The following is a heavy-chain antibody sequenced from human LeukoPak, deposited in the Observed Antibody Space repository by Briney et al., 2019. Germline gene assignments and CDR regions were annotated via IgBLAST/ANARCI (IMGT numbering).Heavy chain of an antibody. Sequence: GEPLKISCKGSGYSFTSYWIAWVRQMPGKGLEWMGIICPGDSETRYSPSFQGQVTISVDKSISTAYLQWSSLKASDTAMYYCARHGSGEPFDYWGHGTLVTVSS. D-gene: IGHD3-10*01. CDR1: GYSFTSYW. CDR2: ICPGDSET. V-gene: IGHV5-51*01. CDR3: ARHGSGEPFDY. J-gene: IGHJ4*01.